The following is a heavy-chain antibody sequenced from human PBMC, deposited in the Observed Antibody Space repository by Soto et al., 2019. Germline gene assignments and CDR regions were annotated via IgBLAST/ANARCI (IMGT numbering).Heavy chain of an antibody. CDR2: ISGSGGST. CDR3: AKAAGALAPHYYYYGMDV. V-gene: IGHV3-23*01. CDR1: GFTFSTYA. D-gene: IGHD1-26*01. J-gene: IGHJ6*02. Sequence: EVQVLESGGGLVQPGGSLRLSCAASGFTFSTYAMSWVRQAPGKGLEWVSAISGSGGSTFYADSVKGRFTISRDNSENTVYLQMNSLRAEDTALYYCAKAAGALAPHYYYYGMDVWGQGTAVTVSS.